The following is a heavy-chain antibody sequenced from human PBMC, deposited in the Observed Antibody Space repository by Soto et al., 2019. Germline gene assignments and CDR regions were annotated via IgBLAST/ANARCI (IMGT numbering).Heavy chain of an antibody. CDR2: ISYDGSNK. J-gene: IGHJ1*01. Sequence: GGSLRLSCAASGFTFSSYGMHWVRQAPGKGLEWVAVISYDGSNKYYADCVNGRFTISRDNSKNTLYLQMNSLRAEDTAGYYCAKSLQTGIAAAGTEYLQHWGQGTLGTVAS. CDR3: AKSLQTGIAAAGTEYLQH. D-gene: IGHD6-13*01. V-gene: IGHV3-30*18. CDR1: GFTFSSYG.